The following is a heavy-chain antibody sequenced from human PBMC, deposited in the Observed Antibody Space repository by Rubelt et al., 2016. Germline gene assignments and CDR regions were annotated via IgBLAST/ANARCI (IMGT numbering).Heavy chain of an antibody. V-gene: IGHV3-23*01. CDR1: GFTVSSNY. D-gene: IGHD3-10*01. Sequence: EVQLLESGGDLVQPGGSLRLSCAASGFTVSSNYMSWVRQPPGKGLEWVSGISGNSNRTTYADSVRGRFSTSRDNSKHTLYLQMNNLRADDTAVYYCARAAFYYGSGRSTILNFGYWGQGTLVTVSS. J-gene: IGHJ4*02. CDR3: ARAAFYYGSGRSTILNFGY. CDR2: ISGNSNRT.